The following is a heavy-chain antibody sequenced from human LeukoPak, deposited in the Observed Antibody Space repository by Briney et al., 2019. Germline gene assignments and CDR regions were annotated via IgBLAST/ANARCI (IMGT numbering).Heavy chain of an antibody. V-gene: IGHV3-7*01. J-gene: IGHJ3*02. CDR1: GFTFSTYW. Sequence: GGSLRLSCAASGFTFSTYWMNWFRQTPGKGLEWVAKIKADGGEKDHVASVKGRFTISRDNAKNSLYLQMNSLRAEDTAVYYCARDEYNWNVDAFDIWGQGTVVTVSS. CDR2: IKADGGEK. D-gene: IGHD1-20*01. CDR3: ARDEYNWNVDAFDI.